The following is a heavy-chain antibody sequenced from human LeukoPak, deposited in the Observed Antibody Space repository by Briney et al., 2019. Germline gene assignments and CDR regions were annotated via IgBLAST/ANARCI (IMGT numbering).Heavy chain of an antibody. Sequence: SETLSLTCTVSGDSISSYYWSWIRQPPGRGLEWFGYIYYSGSTNYNPSLKSRVTISTDTSKNQFSLKLSSVTAADTAVYYCATSMHGYCSGGSCYGAFDIWGQGTMVTVSS. CDR3: ATSMHGYCSGGSCYGAFDI. CDR2: IYYSGST. V-gene: IGHV4-59*01. D-gene: IGHD2-15*01. CDR1: GDSISSYY. J-gene: IGHJ3*02.